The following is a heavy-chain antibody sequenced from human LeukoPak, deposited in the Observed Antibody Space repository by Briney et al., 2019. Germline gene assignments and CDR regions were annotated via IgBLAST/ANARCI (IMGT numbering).Heavy chain of an antibody. J-gene: IGHJ4*02. V-gene: IGHV4-34*12. CDR3: ARHARVAPHTTHLDY. CDR1: GASFSGFY. D-gene: IGHD1-14*01. Sequence: PSETLALTCAVYGASFSGFYWSWIRQSPGKGLGGIGEIFPSGTTNYNPSVKSRLTLSVDTSKNHFSLTLSSVTAADTAVYYCARHARVAPHTTHLDYWGQGTLVTVSS. CDR2: IFPSGTT.